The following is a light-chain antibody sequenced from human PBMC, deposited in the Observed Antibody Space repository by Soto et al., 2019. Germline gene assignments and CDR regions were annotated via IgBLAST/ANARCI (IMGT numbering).Light chain of an antibody. CDR1: QSISSW. Sequence: DIQMTQSPSTLSASVGDRVTITCRASQSISSWLAWYQQKPGKAPKLLIYKASSLESGVPSRFSGSVSGTEFTLTISSLQPDDFATYYCQQYNSYWYTFGQGTKLEIK. J-gene: IGKJ2*01. CDR2: KAS. CDR3: QQYNSYWYT. V-gene: IGKV1-5*03.